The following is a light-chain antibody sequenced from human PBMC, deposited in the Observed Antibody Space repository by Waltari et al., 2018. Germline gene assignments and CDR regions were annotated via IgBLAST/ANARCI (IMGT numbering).Light chain of an antibody. Sequence: SYELTQPPSVSVSPGQTARITCSGDALPKKYAYWYQQKSGQAPVLVIYGDSDRPSGVPERFSGSSSGTMATLTNSGAQVEDEADYYCYSTDTSGNHRVFGGGTKLTVL. CDR2: GDS. CDR3: YSTDTSGNHRV. J-gene: IGLJ3*02. CDR1: ALPKKY. V-gene: IGLV3-10*01.